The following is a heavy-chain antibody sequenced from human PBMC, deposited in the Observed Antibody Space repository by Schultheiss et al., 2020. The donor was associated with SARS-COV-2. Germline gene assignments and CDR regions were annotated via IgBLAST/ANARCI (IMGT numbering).Heavy chain of an antibody. Sequence: GGSLRLSCAASGFTFSSYSMNWVRQAPGKGLEWVSGINNSGASTYYADSVKGRFTISRDNSKNSLILEMNSLRDEDTAVYYCARDGMSSSGWYNYGLDVWGQGTTVTVSS. CDR2: INNSGAST. J-gene: IGHJ6*02. CDR1: GFTFSSYS. V-gene: IGHV3-48*02. CDR3: ARDGMSSSGWYNYGLDV. D-gene: IGHD6-19*01.